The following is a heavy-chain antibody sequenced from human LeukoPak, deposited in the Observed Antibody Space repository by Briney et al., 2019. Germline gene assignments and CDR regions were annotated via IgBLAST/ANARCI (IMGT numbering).Heavy chain of an antibody. CDR1: GGSFSGYY. CDR2: INHSGST. CDR3: AGGRSYYYYMDV. Sequence: PSETLSLTCAVYGGSFSGYYWSWIRQPPGKGLEWIGEINHSGSTNYNPSRKSRVTISVDTSKNQFSLKLSSLTAADTAVYYCAGGRSYYYYMDVWGKGTTVTISS. D-gene: IGHD3-16*01. V-gene: IGHV4-34*01. J-gene: IGHJ6*03.